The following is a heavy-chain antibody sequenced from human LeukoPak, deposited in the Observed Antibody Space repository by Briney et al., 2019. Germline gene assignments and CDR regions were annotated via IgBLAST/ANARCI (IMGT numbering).Heavy chain of an antibody. CDR3: ARGNYDILTGPRRTDAFDI. Sequence: ASVKVSCKASSYTFTNYAISWVRQAPGQGLEWMGWISAYNGNTNYAQKLQGRVTMTTDTSTSTAYMELRSLRSDDTAMYYCARGNYDILTGPRRTDAFDIWGQETMVTVSS. D-gene: IGHD3-9*01. CDR2: ISAYNGNT. CDR1: SYTFTNYA. J-gene: IGHJ3*02. V-gene: IGHV1-18*01.